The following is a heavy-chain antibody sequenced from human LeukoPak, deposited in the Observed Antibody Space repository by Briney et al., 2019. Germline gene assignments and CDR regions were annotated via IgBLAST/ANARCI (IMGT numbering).Heavy chain of an antibody. Sequence: PSETLSLTCAVSGYSISSSYYWGWIRQPPGKGLEWIGTIYHSGSTNYNPSLKSRVTISVDTSKNQFSLKLSSVTAADTAVYYCARGHKQWLLVIPFDYWGQGTLVTVSS. CDR3: ARGHKQWLLVIPFDY. CDR2: IYHSGST. D-gene: IGHD6-19*01. CDR1: GYSISSSYY. J-gene: IGHJ4*02. V-gene: IGHV4-38-2*01.